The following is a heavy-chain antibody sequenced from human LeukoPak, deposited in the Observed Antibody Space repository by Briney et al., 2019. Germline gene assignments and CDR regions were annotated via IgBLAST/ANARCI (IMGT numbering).Heavy chain of an antibody. CDR1: GGTFSSDA. Sequence: ASVKVSCKASGGTFSSDAISWVRQAPGQGLEWMGGIIPIFGTANYAKKFQGRVTITTDESTSTAYMELSSLRSEDTAVYYCAREEYTSPNLLDYWGQGTLVTVSS. D-gene: IGHD6-6*01. CDR3: AREEYTSPNLLDY. CDR2: IIPIFGTA. V-gene: IGHV1-69*05. J-gene: IGHJ4*02.